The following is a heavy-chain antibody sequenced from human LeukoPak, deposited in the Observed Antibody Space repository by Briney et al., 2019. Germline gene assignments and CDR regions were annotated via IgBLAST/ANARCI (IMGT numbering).Heavy chain of an antibody. Sequence: SETLSLTCTVSGGSISSSYWSWIRQPPGKGLEWIGYIYYSGNTNYNPSLKSRVTISVDTSKNQFSLKLTSVTAADTAVYYCARDSYYDYVWAIFDYWGQGTLVTVSS. CDR1: GGSISSSY. V-gene: IGHV4-59*01. CDR3: ARDSYYDYVWAIFDY. CDR2: IYYSGNT. J-gene: IGHJ4*02. D-gene: IGHD3-16*01.